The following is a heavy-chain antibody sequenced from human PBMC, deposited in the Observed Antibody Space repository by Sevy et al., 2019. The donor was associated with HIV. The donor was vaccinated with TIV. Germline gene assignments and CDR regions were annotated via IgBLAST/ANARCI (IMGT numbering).Heavy chain of an antibody. CDR1: GGSLISPTFY. V-gene: IGHV4-39*02. CDR2: MHYGGNT. Sequence: SETLSLTCTASGGSLISPTFYWGWVRQPPGEGLEWIAAMHYGGNTYYNPSLKGRVAMSVDTSKNQFSLNLTSVTAADAAVYHCVRDHHLRGRHWFDSWGQGALVTVSS. CDR3: VRDHHLRGRHWFDS. D-gene: IGHD3-16*01. J-gene: IGHJ5*01.